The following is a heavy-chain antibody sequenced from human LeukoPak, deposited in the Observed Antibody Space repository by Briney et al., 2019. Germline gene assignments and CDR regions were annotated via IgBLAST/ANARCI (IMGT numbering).Heavy chain of an antibody. CDR3: ARLQVIYYYMDV. CDR2: IYYSRST. Sequence: SETLSLTCTVSGGSISSYYWSWIRQPPGKGLEWIGYIYYSRSTNYNPSLKSRVIISVDTSKNQFSLKLSSVTAADTAVYYCARLQVIYYYMDVWGKGTTVTVSS. J-gene: IGHJ6*03. CDR1: GGSISSYY. V-gene: IGHV4-59*08.